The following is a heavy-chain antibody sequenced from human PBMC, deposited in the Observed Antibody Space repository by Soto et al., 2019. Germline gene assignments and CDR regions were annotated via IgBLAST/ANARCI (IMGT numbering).Heavy chain of an antibody. D-gene: IGHD5-18*01. CDR2: IKSKTDGGTT. J-gene: IGHJ6*02. CDR1: GFTFSNAW. Sequence: PGGSLRLSCAASGFTFSNAWMSWVRQAPGKGLEWVGRIKSKTDGGTTDYAAPVKGRFTISRDDSKNTLYLQMNSLKTEDTAVYYCTTGYSYGDYYYYGMGVWGQGTTVTVSS. V-gene: IGHV3-15*01. CDR3: TTGYSYGDYYYYGMGV.